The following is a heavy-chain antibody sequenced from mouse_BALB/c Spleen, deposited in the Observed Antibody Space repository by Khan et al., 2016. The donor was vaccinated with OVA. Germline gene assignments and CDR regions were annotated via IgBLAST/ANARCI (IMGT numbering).Heavy chain of an antibody. J-gene: IGHJ4*01. D-gene: IGHD1-1*01. CDR1: GYTFTSYW. CDR2: VSPGSGSP. V-gene: IGHV1S41*01. Sequence: DLVKPGASVKLSCKASGYTFTSYWINWIKQRPGQGLEWIGRVSPGSGSPYYNEMFKGKAAVTVDKSSSTAYIQLNSLSSEDSAVYFCTRSNYYDKSIYAMDYWGQGTSVT. CDR3: TRSNYYDKSIYAMDY.